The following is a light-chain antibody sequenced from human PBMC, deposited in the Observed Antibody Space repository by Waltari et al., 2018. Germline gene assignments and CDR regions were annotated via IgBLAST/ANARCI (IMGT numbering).Light chain of an antibody. Sequence: IALTQSPGTLSLSPGERATLSCRASQTVDSNSVAWYQQRPGQVPRLLIFAASSRATGIPDRFSASGSGTDFTLTISSLQPEDFATYYCQQANSFPFTFGPGTKVDIK. CDR3: QQANSFPFT. CDR2: AAS. V-gene: IGKV3-20*01. CDR1: QTVDSNS. J-gene: IGKJ3*01.